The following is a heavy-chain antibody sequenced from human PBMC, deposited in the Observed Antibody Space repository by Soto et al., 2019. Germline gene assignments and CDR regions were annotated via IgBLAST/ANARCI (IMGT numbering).Heavy chain of an antibody. CDR1: GYSFTSYW. J-gene: IGHJ6*02. CDR3: ATGSNYEGYYYYGMDV. V-gene: IGHV5-51*01. CDR2: IYPGDSDT. Sequence: GESLKISCKGSGYSFTSYWIGWVRQMPGKGLEWMGIIYPGDSDTRYSPSFQGQVTISADKSIGTAYLQWSSLKASDTAMYYCATGSNYEGYYYYGMDVWGQGTTVTVSS. D-gene: IGHD4-4*01.